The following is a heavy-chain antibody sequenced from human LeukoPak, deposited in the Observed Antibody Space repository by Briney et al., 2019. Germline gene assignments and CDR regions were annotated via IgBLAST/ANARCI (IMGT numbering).Heavy chain of an antibody. D-gene: IGHD1-26*01. CDR1: GGSISSYY. V-gene: IGHV4-59*01. Sequence: PSETLSPTCTVSGGSISSYYWSWIRQPPGKGLEWMGYIYYSGNTNYNPSLKSRVTMSVDTSKTQFSLKLSSVTAADTAVYYCARDIVGVTRAFGYWGQGTLATVSS. CDR2: IYYSGNT. CDR3: ARDIVGVTRAFGY. J-gene: IGHJ4*02.